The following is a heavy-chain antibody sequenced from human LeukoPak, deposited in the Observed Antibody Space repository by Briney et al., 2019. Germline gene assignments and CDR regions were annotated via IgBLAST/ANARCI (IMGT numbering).Heavy chain of an antibody. CDR1: GGSISSGGYY. D-gene: IGHD5-18*01. CDR2: IYYSGST. J-gene: IGHJ4*02. V-gene: IGHV4-31*03. Sequence: SQTLSLTCTVSGGSISSGGYYWSWIRQHPGKGLEWIGYIYYSGSTYYNPSLKSRVTISVDTSKNQFSLKLSSVTAADTAMYYCASYSYGYENFDYWGQGTLVTVSS. CDR3: ASYSYGYENFDY.